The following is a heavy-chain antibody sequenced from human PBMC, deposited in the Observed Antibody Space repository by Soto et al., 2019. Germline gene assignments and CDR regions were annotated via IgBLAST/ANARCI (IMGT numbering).Heavy chain of an antibody. CDR1: GGTFSTYT. D-gene: IGHD4-17*01. CDR2: IIPILDIA. V-gene: IGHV1-69*02. CDR3: ARSYGGNSFFDY. J-gene: IGHJ4*02. Sequence: QVQLVQSGAEVKKPGSSVKVSCKASGGTFSTYTISWVRQAPGQGLEWMGRIIPILDIANYAQKFQGRVXIXAXXSTSTVYMELSSLRSEDTAVYYCARSYGGNSFFDYWGQGTLVTVSS.